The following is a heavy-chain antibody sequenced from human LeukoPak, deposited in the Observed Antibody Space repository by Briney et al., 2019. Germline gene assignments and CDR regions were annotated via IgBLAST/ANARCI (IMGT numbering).Heavy chain of an antibody. D-gene: IGHD6-13*01. CDR2: IRSKSYGETT. J-gene: IGHJ4*02. Sequence: SLRLSCTGSGFTFGDYSLTWVRQAPGKGLAWVGSIRSKSYGETTEYAASVEGRFTISRDDSKNIAYLQMNSLETEDTAMYYCTRWYTISWLGYWGQGTLVTVSS. CDR1: GFTFGDYS. V-gene: IGHV3-49*04. CDR3: TRWYTISWLGY.